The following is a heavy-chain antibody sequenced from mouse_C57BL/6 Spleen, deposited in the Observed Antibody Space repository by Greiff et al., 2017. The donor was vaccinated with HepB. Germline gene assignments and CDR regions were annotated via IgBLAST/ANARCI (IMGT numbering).Heavy chain of an antibody. D-gene: IGHD4-1*01. CDR3: ARTGPWYFDV. J-gene: IGHJ1*03. CDR2: IWSGGST. Sequence: VQLVESGPGLVQPSQSLSITCTVSGFSLTSYGVHWVRQSPGKGLEWLGVIWSGGSTDYNAAFISRLSISKDNSKSQVFFKMNSLQADDTAIYYCARTGPWYFDVWGTGTTVTVSS. CDR1: GFSLTSYG. V-gene: IGHV2-2*01.